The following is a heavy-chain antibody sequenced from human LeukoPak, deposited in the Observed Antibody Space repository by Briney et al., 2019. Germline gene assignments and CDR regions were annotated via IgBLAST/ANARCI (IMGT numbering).Heavy chain of an antibody. Sequence: SETLSLTCAVYGGSFSGYYWSWIRQPPGKGLEWIGEINHSGSTNYNPSLKSRVTISVDTSKNQFSLKLSSVTAADTAVYYCARAYYDFWSGQSNWFDPWGQGTLVTVSS. CDR1: GGSFSGYY. CDR3: ARAYYDFWSGQSNWFDP. V-gene: IGHV4-34*01. J-gene: IGHJ5*02. D-gene: IGHD3-3*01. CDR2: INHSGST.